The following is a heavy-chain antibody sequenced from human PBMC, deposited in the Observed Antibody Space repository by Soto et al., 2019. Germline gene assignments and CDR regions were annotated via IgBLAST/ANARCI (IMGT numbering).Heavy chain of an antibody. D-gene: IGHD4-17*01. CDR2: IYYSGNT. CDR3: ARDDDYEANGLDY. Sequence: QVQLQESGPGLVKPSQTLSLTCAVSGGSISSGNSYWSWIRQCPGKGLEWIGYIYYSGNTYYNPSLKSRITISVDTSQNQFSLRLTSVTAADTAVYYCARDDDYEANGLDYWGQGTLVTVSS. CDR1: GGSISSGNSY. J-gene: IGHJ4*02. V-gene: IGHV4-31*11.